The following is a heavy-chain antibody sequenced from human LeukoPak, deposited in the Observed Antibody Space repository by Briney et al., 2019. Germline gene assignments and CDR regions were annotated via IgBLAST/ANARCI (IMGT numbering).Heavy chain of an antibody. V-gene: IGHV1-2*02. D-gene: IGHD5-18*01. CDR3: ARPGITAMGVYYFDY. CDR2: INPNSGGT. J-gene: IGHJ4*02. CDR1: GYTFTGYY. Sequence: ASVKVSCKASGYTFTGYYMHWVRQAPGQGLEWMGWINPNSGGTNYAQKFQGRVTMTRDTSISTAYMELSRLGSDDTAVYYCARPGITAMGVYYFDYWGQGTLVTVSS.